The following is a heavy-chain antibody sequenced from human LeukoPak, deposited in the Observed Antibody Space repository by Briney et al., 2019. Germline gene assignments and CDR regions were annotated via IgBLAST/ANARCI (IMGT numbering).Heavy chain of an antibody. V-gene: IGHV3-21*01. D-gene: IGHD3-9*01. Sequence: PGGSLRLSCAASGFTFSSYAMSWVRQARGKGLEWVSSISSSSKYIYYADSVKGRFTISRDNAKNSLYLQMDSLRAEDTAVYYCARGGYDILTGSGYDYWGQGTLVTVSS. CDR1: GFTFSSYA. CDR2: ISSSSKYI. CDR3: ARGGYDILTGSGYDY. J-gene: IGHJ4*02.